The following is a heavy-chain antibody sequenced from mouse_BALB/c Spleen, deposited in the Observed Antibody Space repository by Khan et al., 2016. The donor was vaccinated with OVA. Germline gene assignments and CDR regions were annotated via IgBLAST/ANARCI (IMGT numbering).Heavy chain of an antibody. CDR2: ISTGGDYT. Sequence: EVELVESGGGVVKPGGSLKLSCSASGFTFSSFAMSWVRQTPEKRLEWVATISTGGDYTFYPDSVRGRFTISRDNARNTLYMQMSSLRSEDTAIYYCARSLVDYDAIDYWGQGTSVTVSS. V-gene: IGHV5-9-3*01. CDR1: GFTFSSFA. CDR3: ARSLVDYDAIDY. D-gene: IGHD2-2*01. J-gene: IGHJ4*01.